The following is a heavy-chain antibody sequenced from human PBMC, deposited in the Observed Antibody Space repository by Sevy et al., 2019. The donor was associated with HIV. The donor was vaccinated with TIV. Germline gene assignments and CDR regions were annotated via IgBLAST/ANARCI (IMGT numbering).Heavy chain of an antibody. J-gene: IGHJ4*02. CDR2: IRSKANSYAT. V-gene: IGHV3-73*01. CDR1: GFTFSGSA. D-gene: IGHD3-22*01. CDR3: TSRDYYDSSGSMGH. Sequence: GGSLRLSCAASGFTFSGSAMHWVRQASGKGLEWVGRIRSKANSYATAYAASVKGRFTICRDDSKNTAYLQMNSLKTEDNAVYYCTSRDYYDSSGSMGHWGQGTLVTVSS.